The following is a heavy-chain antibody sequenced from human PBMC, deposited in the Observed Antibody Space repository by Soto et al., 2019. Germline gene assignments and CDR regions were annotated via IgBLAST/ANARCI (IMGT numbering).Heavy chain of an antibody. Sequence: SETLSLTCTVSGGSISSYRWSWIRQPAGKGLEWIGRLNTYGSTHYNPSLKSRVTISLDTSKNQFSLKLSSVTAADTAVYYCARGFEPSTGFDPWGQGTLVTVSS. CDR1: GGSISSYR. J-gene: IGHJ5*02. CDR3: ARGFEPSTGFDP. D-gene: IGHD3-9*01. CDR2: LNTYGST. V-gene: IGHV4-4*07.